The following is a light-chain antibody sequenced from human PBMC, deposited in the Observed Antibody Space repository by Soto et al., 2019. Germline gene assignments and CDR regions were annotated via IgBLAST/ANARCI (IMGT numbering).Light chain of an antibody. J-gene: IGKJ1*01. CDR3: QHCTDYAWT. CDR1: QSITIC. CDR2: KTS. V-gene: IGKV1-5*03. Sequence: DIHMTQSPSTLSASVGDRVTITCRASQSITICLAWYQQKPGKAPNLLIYKTSSLESGVPSRFSGSGSGTEFTLTISSLQPDDFATYYCQHCTDYAWTFGQGTKVEVK.